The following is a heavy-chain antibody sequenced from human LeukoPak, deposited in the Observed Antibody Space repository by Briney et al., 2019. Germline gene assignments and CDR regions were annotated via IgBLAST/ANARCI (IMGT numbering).Heavy chain of an antibody. D-gene: IGHD4-17*01. V-gene: IGHV1-46*01. CDR3: AREGATREYTGDTWRYFFDF. CDR2: IDPHGGTT. Sequence: GASVKVSCKASGYTFSIYSVHWVRQAPGQGLEWVGTIDPHGGTTSFAQKFQGRVTLTRDMSTNTVSVELRSLRYEDTAVYFCAREGATREYTGDTWRYFFDFWGQGTLVTVSS. CDR1: GYTFSIYS. J-gene: IGHJ4*02.